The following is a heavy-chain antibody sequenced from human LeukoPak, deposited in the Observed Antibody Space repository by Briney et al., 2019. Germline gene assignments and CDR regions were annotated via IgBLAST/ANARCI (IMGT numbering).Heavy chain of an antibody. V-gene: IGHV3-66*01. CDR1: GFIVSSNY. CDR2: IYSGGST. Sequence: GGSLRLSCAASGFIVSSNYMSWVRQAPGKGLEWVSVIYSGGSTHYADSVKGRFTISRDNAKNSLYLQMNSLRAEDTAAYYCARDCSGGSCYDAFDIWGQGTMVTVSS. D-gene: IGHD2-15*01. CDR3: ARDCSGGSCYDAFDI. J-gene: IGHJ3*02.